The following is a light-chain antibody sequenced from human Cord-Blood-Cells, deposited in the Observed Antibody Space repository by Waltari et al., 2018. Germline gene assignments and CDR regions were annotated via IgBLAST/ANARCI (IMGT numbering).Light chain of an antibody. CDR1: SLRSYY. V-gene: IGLV3-19*01. J-gene: IGLJ2*01. CDR2: GKN. Sequence: SSELTQDPAVSVALGQTVRITCQGDSLRSYYASWYQQKPGQAPVLVIYGKNNRPSGIPDRFSGSSSGNTASLTITGDQAEDEADYYCNSRDSRVFGGGTKLTVL. CDR3: NSRDSRV.